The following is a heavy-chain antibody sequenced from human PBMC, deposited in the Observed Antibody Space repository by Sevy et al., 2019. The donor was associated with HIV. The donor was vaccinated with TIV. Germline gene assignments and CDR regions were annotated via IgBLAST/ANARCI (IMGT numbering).Heavy chain of an antibody. D-gene: IGHD3-3*01. V-gene: IGHV3-11*01. CDR1: GFTFSDYY. CDR2: ISSSGALV. CDR3: ARAGDDYWTESDCNKNWFDP. J-gene: IGHJ5*02. Sequence: GGSLRLSCAASGFTFSDYYMGWFRQAPGKGLEWVSYISSSGALVFYADSVEGRFTISRDNAKNSLFLQMNSLRAEDTAIYYCARAGDDYWTESDCNKNWFDPWGQGTLVTVSS.